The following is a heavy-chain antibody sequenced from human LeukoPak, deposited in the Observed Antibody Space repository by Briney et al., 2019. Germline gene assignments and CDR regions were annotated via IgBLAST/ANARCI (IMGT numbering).Heavy chain of an antibody. CDR3: LTSLVATLEGY. V-gene: IGHV3-64D*06. CDR1: GFNFSTYG. D-gene: IGHD2-15*01. Sequence: GRSLRLSCSAAGFNFSTYGMYWVRQAPGKGLEYVSAISNDGGRTYYADSVKGRFTISRDNSQNTLYLQMSSLRPEDTAIYYCLTSLVATLEGYWGQGTLVTVSS. J-gene: IGHJ4*02. CDR2: ISNDGGRT.